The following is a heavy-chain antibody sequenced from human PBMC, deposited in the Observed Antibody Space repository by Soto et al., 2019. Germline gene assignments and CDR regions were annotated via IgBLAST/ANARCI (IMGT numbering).Heavy chain of an antibody. CDR2: ISSRSYTI. CDR3: ARGGSSSDNGMDV. V-gene: IGHV3-48*02. J-gene: IGHJ6*02. CDR1: GFTFSTYS. D-gene: IGHD6-6*01. Sequence: EVQLVESGGGLVQPGGSLRLSCAASGFTFSTYSMNWVRQAPGKGLEWVSYISSRSYTIYYVDSVKGRFTISRDNAKNSLYLQTNSLSDEDTAVYYCARGGSSSDNGMDVWGQGTTVTVSS.